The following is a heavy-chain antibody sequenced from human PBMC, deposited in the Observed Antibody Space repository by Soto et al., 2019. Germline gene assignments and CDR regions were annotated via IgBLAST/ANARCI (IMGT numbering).Heavy chain of an antibody. CDR2: FDPEDGET. D-gene: IGHD3-22*01. J-gene: IGHJ4*02. CDR1: GYTLTELS. CDR3: ATENDYDSSGYYYFDY. Sequence: ASVKVSCKVSGYTLTELSMHWVRQAPGKGLEWMGGFDPEDGETIYAQKFQGRVTMTEDTSTDTAYMELSSLRSEDTAVYYCATENDYDSSGYYYFDYWGQGTLVTISS. V-gene: IGHV1-24*01.